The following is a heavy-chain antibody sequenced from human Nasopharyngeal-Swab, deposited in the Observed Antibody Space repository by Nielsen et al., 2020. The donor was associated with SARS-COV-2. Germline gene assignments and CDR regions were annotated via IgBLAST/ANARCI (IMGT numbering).Heavy chain of an antibody. CDR2: INHSGST. Sequence: SETLSLTCAVYGGSFSGYYWSWIRQPPGKGLEWIGEINHSGSTNYNPSLKSRVTISVETSKNQFSPKLSSVTAADTAVYYCARGYSSSWYFCWFDPWGQGTLVTVSS. V-gene: IGHV4-34*01. D-gene: IGHD6-13*01. J-gene: IGHJ5*02. CDR3: ARGYSSSWYFCWFDP. CDR1: GGSFSGYY.